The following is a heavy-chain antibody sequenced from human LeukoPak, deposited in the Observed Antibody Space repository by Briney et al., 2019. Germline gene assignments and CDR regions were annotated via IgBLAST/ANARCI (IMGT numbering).Heavy chain of an antibody. CDR3: AKDRFFSSSCPDY. CDR1: GFTVSTNY. CDR2: IYSGGST. Sequence: GGSLRLSCAASGFTVSTNYMSWVRQAPGKGLECVSVIYSGGSTYYADSVKGRFTISRDNSKNTLYLQINSLRAEDTAVYYCAKDRFFSSSCPDYWGQGTLVTVSS. V-gene: IGHV3-53*05. D-gene: IGHD6-13*01. J-gene: IGHJ4*02.